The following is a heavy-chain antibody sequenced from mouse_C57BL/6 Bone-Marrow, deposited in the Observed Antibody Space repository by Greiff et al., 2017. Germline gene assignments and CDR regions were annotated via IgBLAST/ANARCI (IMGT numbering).Heavy chain of an antibody. CDR1: GYTFTSYG. CDR3: AREGYYYAMDY. Sequence: QVQLKESGAELARPGASVKLSCKASGYTFTSYGISWVKQRTGQGLEWIGEIYPRSGNTYYNEKFKGKATLTADKSSSTAYMELRSLTSEDSEGYFGAREGYYYAMDYWGQGTSVTVAS. CDR2: IYPRSGNT. V-gene: IGHV1-81*01. J-gene: IGHJ4*01. D-gene: IGHD2-2*01.